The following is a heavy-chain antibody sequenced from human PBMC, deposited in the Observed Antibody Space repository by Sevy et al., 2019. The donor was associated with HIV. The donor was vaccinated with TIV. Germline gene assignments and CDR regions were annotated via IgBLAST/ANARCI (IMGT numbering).Heavy chain of an antibody. V-gene: IGHV3-30*04. CDR2: IWDDGSDK. Sequence: GGSLRLSCAASGFTFSSYVMNWVRQAPGMGLEWVALIWDDGSDKYYADSVKGRFTISRDNSKNMLYLQMNSLRPEDTAVYYCARDLVGATSDWGQGTLVTVSS. CDR3: ARDLVGATSD. J-gene: IGHJ4*02. D-gene: IGHD1-26*01. CDR1: GFTFSSYV.